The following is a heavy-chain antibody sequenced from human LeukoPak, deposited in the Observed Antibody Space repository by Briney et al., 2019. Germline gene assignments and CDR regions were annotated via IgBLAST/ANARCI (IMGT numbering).Heavy chain of an antibody. CDR3: AKDIVGGGDDY. J-gene: IGHJ4*02. V-gene: IGHV3-7*01. CDR2: IQEDGKKE. CDR1: GFTFTKFW. D-gene: IGHD2-21*02. Sequence: PGGSLRLSCEASGFTFTKFWMSWVRQAPGKGLEWVANIQEDGKKENYVDSVRGRFTISRDNAKNSIYLQMNSPRVEDTAVYYCAKDIVGGGDDYWGQGTLVTVSS.